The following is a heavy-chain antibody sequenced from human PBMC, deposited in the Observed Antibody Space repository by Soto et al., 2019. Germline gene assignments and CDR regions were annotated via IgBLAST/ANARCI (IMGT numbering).Heavy chain of an antibody. CDR2: IYHSGST. CDR1: GGSISSSNW. CDR3: ARGPTSYYYYYGMDV. Sequence: SETLSLTCAVSGGSISSSNWWSWVRQPPGKGLEWIGEIYHSGSTNYNPSLKSRVTISVDKSKSQFSLKLSSVTAADTAVYYCARGPTSYYYYYGMDVWGQGTTVTVSS. V-gene: IGHV4-4*02. J-gene: IGHJ6*02. D-gene: IGHD1-1*01.